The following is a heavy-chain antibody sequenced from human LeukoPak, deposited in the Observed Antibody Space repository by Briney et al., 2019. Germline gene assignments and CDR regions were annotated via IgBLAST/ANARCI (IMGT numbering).Heavy chain of an antibody. V-gene: IGHV2-5*01. CDR1: GVSLSSSGVG. Sequence: SRPTPVNPPQTLTLTCTFSGVSLSSSGVGVGCIRQPPGKALEWLALLYWNDYQRYSRSLKSRLTIINDISKNQVVLTITAIEPLDTAAYCCAYRYLELYSSGWYDYWGQGTMVSVCS. D-gene: IGHD6-19*01. CDR3: AYRYLELYSSGWYDY. CDR2: LYWNDYQ. J-gene: IGHJ4*02.